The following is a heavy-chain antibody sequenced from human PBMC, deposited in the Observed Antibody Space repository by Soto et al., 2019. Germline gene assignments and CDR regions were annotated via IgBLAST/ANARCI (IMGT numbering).Heavy chain of an antibody. Sequence: SETLSLTCTVSGGSISSGGYYWSWIRQHPGKGLEWIGYIYYSGSTYYNPSLKSRVTISVDTSKNQFSLKLSSVTAADTAVYYRARDSAGELGAFDIWGQGTMVTVSS. J-gene: IGHJ3*02. CDR2: IYYSGST. CDR3: ARDSAGELGAFDI. V-gene: IGHV4-31*03. D-gene: IGHD1-26*01. CDR1: GGSISSGGYY.